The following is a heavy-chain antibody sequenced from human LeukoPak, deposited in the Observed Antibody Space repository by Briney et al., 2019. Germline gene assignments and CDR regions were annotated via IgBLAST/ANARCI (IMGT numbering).Heavy chain of an antibody. Sequence: GGSLRLSCVASGVNFSTYAMKWVRQVPGKGLEWVSLISNSGSTTYHADSVKGRFTISRDNAKNTVYLQMNSLRAEDTAVYYCVSFYETYWGRGTLVTVSS. CDR2: ISNSGSTT. J-gene: IGHJ4*02. D-gene: IGHD2/OR15-2a*01. CDR1: GVNFSTYA. CDR3: VSFYETY. V-gene: IGHV3-23*01.